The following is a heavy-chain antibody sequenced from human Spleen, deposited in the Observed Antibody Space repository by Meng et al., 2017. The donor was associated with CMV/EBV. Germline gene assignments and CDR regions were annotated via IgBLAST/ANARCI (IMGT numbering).Heavy chain of an antibody. J-gene: IGHJ2*01. CDR3: ARALSYGNYWYFDL. V-gene: IGHV1-2*02. CDR2: INPNSGDT. CDR1: GYTFTGYY. D-gene: IGHD3-10*01. Sequence: ASVKVSCKASGYTFTGYYLHWVRQAPGQGLEWMGWINPNSGDTNYAQKFQDRVTMPRDTSISTAYMELSRLRSDDTAFYYCARALSYGNYWYFDLWGRGTLVTVSS.